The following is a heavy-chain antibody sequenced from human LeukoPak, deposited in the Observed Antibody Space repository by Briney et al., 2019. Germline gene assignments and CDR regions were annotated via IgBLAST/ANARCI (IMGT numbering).Heavy chain of an antibody. CDR1: GDSVSSNSAA. J-gene: IGHJ4*02. CDR3: ARGGVTTVTTFNY. CDR2: TYYRSKWYN. D-gene: IGHD4-17*01. Sequence: SQTLSLTCAISGDSVSSNSAASNWIRQSPSRGLEWLGRTYYRSKWYNEYAVSVKSRISINPDTSKNQFSLQLNSVTPEDTAVYYCARGGVTTVTTFNYWGQGTLVTVSS. V-gene: IGHV6-1*01.